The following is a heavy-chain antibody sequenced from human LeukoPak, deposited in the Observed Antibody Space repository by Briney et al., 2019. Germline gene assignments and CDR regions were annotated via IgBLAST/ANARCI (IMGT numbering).Heavy chain of an antibody. CDR3: TKVRSGSSSWALRVFDY. D-gene: IGHD6-13*01. J-gene: IGHJ4*02. V-gene: IGHV3-23*01. CDR1: GFTFSSEA. CDR2: ISPAGGTT. Sequence: GGSLRLSCAVSGFTFSSEAMGWVRQLPGGELEWVSTISPAGGTTYYAESMKGRFTISRDNSKSTLYLQMNSLRVEDTAVYYCTKVRSGSSSWALRVFDYWGQGAQVTVSS.